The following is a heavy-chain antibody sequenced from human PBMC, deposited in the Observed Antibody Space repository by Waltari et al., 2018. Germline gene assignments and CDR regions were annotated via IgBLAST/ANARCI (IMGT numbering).Heavy chain of an antibody. CDR3: ARDWSSSQLGLEPYYFDY. CDR1: GYTFTGSY. J-gene: IGHJ4*02. V-gene: IGHV1-2*02. D-gene: IGHD1-7*01. CDR2: INPNSGGT. Sequence: QVQLVQSGAEVKKPGASVKVSCKASGYTFTGSYMHWVRQAPGTGLEWMGWINPNSGGTNYAQKFQGRVTMTRDTSISTAYMELSRLRSDDTAVYYCARDWSSSQLGLEPYYFDYWGQGTLVTVSS.